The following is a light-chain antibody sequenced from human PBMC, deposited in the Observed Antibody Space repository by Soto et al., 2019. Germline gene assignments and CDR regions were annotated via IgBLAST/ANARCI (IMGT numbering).Light chain of an antibody. CDR2: GAS. CDR3: QQYNNWPTWT. CDR1: QSVGSN. Sequence: EKVMTQSPATLSVSAGERVTLSCRARQSVGSNLAWYQQKPGQAPRLLIYGASTRATGIPARFSGSGSETEFTLTISSLQAEDSAVYFCQQYNNWPTWTFGQGTKVDIK. J-gene: IGKJ1*01. V-gene: IGKV3-15*01.